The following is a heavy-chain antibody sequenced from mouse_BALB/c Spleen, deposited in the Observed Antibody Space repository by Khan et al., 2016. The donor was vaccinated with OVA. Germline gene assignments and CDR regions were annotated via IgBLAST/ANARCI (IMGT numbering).Heavy chain of an antibody. D-gene: IGHD2-4*01. Sequence: VQLKESGPELMKPGASVKISCKASGYSFTSYYIHWVMQTRGQSLEWIGYVDPYSAVTTYNQKFKGKVTLTVDKSSSTAYIQLSNLTNEDSAVYYCARQDYVAWFAYWGQGTLVTVSA. CDR3: ARQDYVAWFAY. J-gene: IGHJ3*01. CDR2: VDPYSAVT. CDR1: GYSFTSYY. V-gene: IGHV1-31*01.